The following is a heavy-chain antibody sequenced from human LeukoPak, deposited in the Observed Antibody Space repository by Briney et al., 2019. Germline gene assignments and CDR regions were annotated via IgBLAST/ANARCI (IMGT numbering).Heavy chain of an antibody. CDR1: GYSISSGYY. CDR2: IYHSGST. D-gene: IGHD3-22*01. Sequence: SETLSLTCTVSGYSISSGYYWGWIRQPPGKGPEWIGSIYHSGSTYYNPSLKSRVTISVDTSKNQFSLKLSSVTAADTAVYYCARDRLNYYDSSGSENYFDYWGQGTLVTVSS. V-gene: IGHV4-38-2*02. J-gene: IGHJ4*02. CDR3: ARDRLNYYDSSGSENYFDY.